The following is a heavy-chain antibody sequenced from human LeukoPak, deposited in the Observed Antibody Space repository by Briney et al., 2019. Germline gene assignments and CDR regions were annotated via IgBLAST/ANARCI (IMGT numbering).Heavy chain of an antibody. D-gene: IGHD3-10*01. J-gene: IGHJ2*01. Sequence: GGSLRLSCAASGFTFSRYDMHWVRQGTRKGLEWVSAIGTAGDTYYPGSVKGRFTISRENAKNSLYLQMNSLRAGDTAVYYCARGPIELVWFGERDWYFDLWGRGTLVTVSS. V-gene: IGHV3-13*01. CDR3: ARGPIELVWFGERDWYFDL. CDR1: GFTFSRYD. CDR2: IGTAGDT.